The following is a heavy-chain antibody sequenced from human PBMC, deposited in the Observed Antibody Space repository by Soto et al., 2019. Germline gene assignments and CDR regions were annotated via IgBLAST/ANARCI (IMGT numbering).Heavy chain of an antibody. D-gene: IGHD3-3*01. CDR1: EFSFSNLW. V-gene: IGHV3-7*01. Sequence: GSLRLSCVASEFSFSNLWMTWVRQASGKGLEFLATINPDGSETYYVESVKGRFTISRDNAKNSVSLHMNSLGVEDTGLYYCTTDLNWSGTWGQGTMVTVSS. CDR2: INPDGSET. CDR3: TTDLNWSGT. J-gene: IGHJ5*01.